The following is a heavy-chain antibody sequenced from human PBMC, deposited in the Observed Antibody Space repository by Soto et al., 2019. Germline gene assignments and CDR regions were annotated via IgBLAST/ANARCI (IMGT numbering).Heavy chain of an antibody. CDR2: ISGSGDKT. Sequence: EVQLLESGGGLVQPGGSLRLSCVASAFTFSRFAMSWVRQTPGKGLEWVSAISGSGDKTFYADSVKGRFTISRDNSKNTLYLQMNSLRVEDTAVYYCAKGLSGSGANQGFDPWGQGTLVNVSS. J-gene: IGHJ5*02. D-gene: IGHD3-10*01. CDR1: AFTFSRFA. V-gene: IGHV3-23*01. CDR3: AKGLSGSGANQGFDP.